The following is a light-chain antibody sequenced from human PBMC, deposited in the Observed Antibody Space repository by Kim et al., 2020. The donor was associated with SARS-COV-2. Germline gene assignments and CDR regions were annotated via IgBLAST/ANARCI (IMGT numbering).Light chain of an antibody. Sequence: GRRVTNSCTGSGCNSGSNYVYWYQQLPGTAPKLLIDRNNQRPSGVPDRFSGSKSGTSASLAISGLRSEDEADYYCAAWDDSLSGVVFGGGTQLTVL. CDR2: RNN. CDR3: AAWDDSLSGVV. J-gene: IGLJ2*01. V-gene: IGLV1-47*01. CDR1: GCNSGSNY.